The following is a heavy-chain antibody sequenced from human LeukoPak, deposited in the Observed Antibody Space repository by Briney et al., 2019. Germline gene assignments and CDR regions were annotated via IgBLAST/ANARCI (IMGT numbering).Heavy chain of an antibody. D-gene: IGHD3-16*01. CDR2: INHSGST. V-gene: IGHV4-34*01. J-gene: IGHJ4*02. CDR3: ARGVWGYGD. Sequence: SETLSLTCAVYGGSFSGYYWSWIRQPPGKGLEWIGEINHSGSTNYNPSLKSRVTISVDTSKNQFSLKLSSVTAADTAVYYCARGVWGYGDWGQGTLVTVSS. CDR1: GGSFSGYY.